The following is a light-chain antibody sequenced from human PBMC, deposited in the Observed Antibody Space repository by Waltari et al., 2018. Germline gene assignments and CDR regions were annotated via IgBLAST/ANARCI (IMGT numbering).Light chain of an antibody. CDR2: KAS. Sequence: DIQMSQYPSTLSASVGERVTHHCRARHNISTWLAWYQQTPGKAPKVLIYKASNLESGVPSRFSVSGSGTEFTLTISSLQSDDFATYYCQEYYRYGTFGQGTKVEVK. CDR3: QEYYRYGT. J-gene: IGKJ1*01. V-gene: IGKV1-5*03. CDR1: HNISTW.